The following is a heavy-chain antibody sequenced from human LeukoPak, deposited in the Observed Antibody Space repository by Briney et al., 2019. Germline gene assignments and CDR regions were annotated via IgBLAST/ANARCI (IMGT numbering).Heavy chain of an antibody. J-gene: IGHJ5*02. CDR3: ARGRGEGRGISMVRGVRAPSYNWFDP. CDR1: GYTFTTYY. D-gene: IGHD3-10*01. V-gene: IGHV1-46*01. CDR2: INPSGGST. Sequence: ASVKVSCKASGYTFTTYYVHWVRQAPGQGLEWMGIINPSGGSTTYAQKFRGRLTMTRDMSTSTVYMELSSLRSEDTAVYYCARGRGEGRGISMVRGVRAPSYNWFDPWGHGTLVTVSS.